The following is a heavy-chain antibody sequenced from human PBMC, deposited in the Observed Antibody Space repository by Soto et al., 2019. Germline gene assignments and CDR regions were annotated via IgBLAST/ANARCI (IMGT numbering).Heavy chain of an antibody. D-gene: IGHD5-12*01. CDR2: IIPILGIA. V-gene: IGHV1-69*02. CDR3: ARSSQKGYSGYDFAGMDV. J-gene: IGHJ6*02. CDR1: GGTFSSYT. Sequence: QVQLVQSGAAVKKPGSSVKVSCKASGGTFSSYTISWVRQAPGQGLEWMGRIIPILGIANYAQKFQGRVTITADKSTSTAYMELSSLRSEDTAVYYCARSSQKGYSGYDFAGMDVWGQGTTVTVSS.